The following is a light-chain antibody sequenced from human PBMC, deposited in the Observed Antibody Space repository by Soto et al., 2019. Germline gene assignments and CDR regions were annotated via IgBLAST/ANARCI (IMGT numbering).Light chain of an antibody. Sequence: EVVLTQSPGTLSLSPGERATLSCRASQSVTSTYLAWYQQKPGQAPRLLIYGASSRAIGIPDRFSGSGSGTDFTLTISRLEPEDFAVYYCQQYGSSPVTFGPGTKVDI. CDR3: QQYGSSPVT. CDR2: GAS. V-gene: IGKV3-20*01. CDR1: QSVTSTY. J-gene: IGKJ3*01.